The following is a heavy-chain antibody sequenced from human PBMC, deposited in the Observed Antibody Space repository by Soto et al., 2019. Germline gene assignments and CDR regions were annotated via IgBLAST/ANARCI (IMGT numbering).Heavy chain of an antibody. V-gene: IGHV3-53*01. CDR3: ARDSGNWLWLPNSAFDYYGMDV. D-gene: IGHD3-9*01. CDR1: GFTVSSNY. J-gene: IGHJ6*02. CDR2: IYSGGST. Sequence: GGSLRLSCAASGFTVSSNYMSWVRQAPGKGLEWVSVIYSGGSTYYADSVKGRFTISRDNSKNTLYLQMNSLRAEDTAVYYCARDSGNWLWLPNSAFDYYGMDVWGQGTTVTV.